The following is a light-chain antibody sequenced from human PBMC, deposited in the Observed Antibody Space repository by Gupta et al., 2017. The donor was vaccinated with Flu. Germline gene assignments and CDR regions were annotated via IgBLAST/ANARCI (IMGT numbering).Light chain of an antibody. V-gene: IGKV3-20*01. CDR1: QSVSSSY. CDR2: GAS. CDR3: QQDGSSPYT. J-gene: IGKJ2*01. Sequence: GTRSVSPGERATRSCRASQSVSSSYLAWYQQKPGQAPRLLIYGASSRATGIPDRFRGSGSGTDFTLTISRLEPEDFAVYYCQQDGSSPYTFGQGTKLEIK.